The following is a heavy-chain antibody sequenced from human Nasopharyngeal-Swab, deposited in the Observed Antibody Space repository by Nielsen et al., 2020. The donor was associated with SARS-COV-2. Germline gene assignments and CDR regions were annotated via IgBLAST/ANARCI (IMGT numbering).Heavy chain of an antibody. CDR3: ATVREKWELLGFDY. Sequence: ASVKVSCKVSGYTLTELSMHWVRQAPGKGLEWMGGFDPEDGETIYAQKFQARVTMTEDTSTDTAYMELSSLRSEDTAVYYCATVREKWELLGFDYWGQGTLVTVSS. CDR1: GYTLTELS. D-gene: IGHD1-26*01. CDR2: FDPEDGET. J-gene: IGHJ4*02. V-gene: IGHV1-24*01.